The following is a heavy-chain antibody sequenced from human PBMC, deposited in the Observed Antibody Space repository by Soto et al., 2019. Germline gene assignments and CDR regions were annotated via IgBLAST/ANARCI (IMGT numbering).Heavy chain of an antibody. CDR2: VSPKSGGT. J-gene: IGHJ5*02. D-gene: IGHD2-8*02. V-gene: IGHV1-2*02. CDR3: AREISGGGTLNWFDP. CDR1: GYTFTDNY. Sequence: SVKASSKASGYTFTDNYIHWVRQAPVQGHDWLGWVSPKSGGTNYAQKFKCSVTMTSDTSSNTVYMDLSGLTSAARAVFYCAREISGGGTLNWFDPWGQGTLVTVSS.